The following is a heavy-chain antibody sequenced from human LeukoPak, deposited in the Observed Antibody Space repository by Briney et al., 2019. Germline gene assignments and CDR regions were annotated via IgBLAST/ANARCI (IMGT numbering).Heavy chain of an antibody. V-gene: IGHV3-33*01. CDR3: ARVNCRSSSCYLASYFFDS. J-gene: IGHJ5*01. Sequence: GGSLRLSCAASGFTFSKYGMHWVCQAPGKGLEWVAVIWYDGNNKDYADSVKGRFSISRGNSKNTLSLQMNSLRVEDTAMYYCARVNCRSSSCYLASYFFDSWGQGTLVTVSS. CDR2: IWYDGNNK. CDR1: GFTFSKYG. D-gene: IGHD2-2*01.